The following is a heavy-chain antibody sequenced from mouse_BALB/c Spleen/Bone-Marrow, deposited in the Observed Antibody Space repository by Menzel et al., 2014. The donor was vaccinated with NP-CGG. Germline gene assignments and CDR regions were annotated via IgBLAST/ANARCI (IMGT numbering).Heavy chain of an antibody. J-gene: IGHJ2*01. D-gene: IGHD2-4*01. CDR3: ARRRDYDYFDY. Sequence: EVQRVESGGDLVKPGGSLKLSCAASGFTFXSYGMSWVRQIPDKRLEWVATISSGGSYTFYPDSVKGRFTISRDNAKNTLNLQMTSLKSEDTAMYYCARRRDYDYFDYWGQGTTLTVSS. V-gene: IGHV5-6*01. CDR1: GFTFXSYG. CDR2: ISSGGSYT.